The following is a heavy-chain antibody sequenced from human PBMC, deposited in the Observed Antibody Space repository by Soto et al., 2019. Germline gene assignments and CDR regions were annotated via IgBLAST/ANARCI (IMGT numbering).Heavy chain of an antibody. V-gene: IGHV3-48*01. CDR3: WRDTGTTTALYYYYYYMDV. CDR1: GFTFSSYS. J-gene: IGHJ6*03. D-gene: IGHD1-1*01. Sequence: EVQLVESGGGLVQPGGSLRLSCAASGFTFSSYSMNWVRQAPGKGLEWVSYISSSSSTIYYADSVKGRFTISRDNAKNSLYYLLNSMRGADTAVYYCWRDTGTTTALYYYYYYMDVWGKGTTVTVSS. CDR2: ISSSSSTI.